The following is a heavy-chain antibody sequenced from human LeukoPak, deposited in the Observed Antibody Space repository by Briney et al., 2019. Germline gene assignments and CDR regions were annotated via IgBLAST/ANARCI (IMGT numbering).Heavy chain of an antibody. CDR1: GFIFSTYA. J-gene: IGHJ3*02. V-gene: IGHV3-23*01. D-gene: IGHD5/OR15-5a*01. Sequence: PGGSLRLSCAASGFIFSTYAMSWVRQAPGKGLEWVSAISGGGYDTFYADSVKGRFTISRDNSKNTLYLQMNSLRAEDTAVYYCAKDLSMIHAFDIWGQGTMVTVSS. CDR3: AKDLSMIHAFDI. CDR2: ISGGGYDT.